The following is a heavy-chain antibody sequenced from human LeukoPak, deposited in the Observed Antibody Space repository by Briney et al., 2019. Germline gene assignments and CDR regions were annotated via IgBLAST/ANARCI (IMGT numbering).Heavy chain of an antibody. J-gene: IGHJ4*02. CDR3: ARDKAAAGGYYMDV. V-gene: IGHV3-21*01. CDR2: ISSSSIYI. D-gene: IGHD6-13*01. CDR1: GFTFTRYS. Sequence: GGSLRLSCAASGFTFTRYSMNWVRQAPGKGLEWVSSISSSSIYIYYADSVKGRFTISRDNAKNSLYLQMNSLRAEDTAVYYCARDKAAAGGYYMDVWGQGTLVTVSS.